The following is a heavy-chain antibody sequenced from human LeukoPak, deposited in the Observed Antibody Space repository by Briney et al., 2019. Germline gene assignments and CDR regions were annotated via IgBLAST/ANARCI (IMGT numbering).Heavy chain of an antibody. CDR2: ISGYNGNT. CDR1: GYTFTTYG. J-gene: IGHJ4*02. Sequence: ASVKVSCKASGYTFTTYGISWVRQAPVQGLEWMGWISGYNGNTNYAQKLQGRVTVTTDTSTSTAYMELRSLRSDDTAVYYCARSGGTYYEDYWGQGTLVTVSS. CDR3: ARSGGTYYEDY. V-gene: IGHV1-18*01. D-gene: IGHD1-26*01.